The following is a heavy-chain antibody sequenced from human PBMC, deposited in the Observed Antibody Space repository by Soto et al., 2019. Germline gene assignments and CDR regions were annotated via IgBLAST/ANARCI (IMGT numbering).Heavy chain of an antibody. V-gene: IGHV1-18*01. J-gene: IGHJ1*01. CDR2: ISAYNVNT. CDR1: GYTFTSYG. CDR3: AREEIAVAGTIQH. Sequence: QVQLVQSGAEVKKPGAPVKVSCKASGYTFTSYGISWGRQDPGQGLEWMGWISAYNVNTNYAQKLQGRVTMTTDTSTSTANMELRSLRSDDTAVYYCAREEIAVAGTIQHWGQGTLVTVSS. D-gene: IGHD6-19*01.